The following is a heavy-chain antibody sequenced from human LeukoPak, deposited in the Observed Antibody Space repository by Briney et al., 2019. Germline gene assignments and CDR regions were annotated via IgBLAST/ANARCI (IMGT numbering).Heavy chain of an antibody. D-gene: IGHD3-3*01. V-gene: IGHV4-59*01. J-gene: IGHJ4*02. CDR2: IYYSGST. Sequence: SETLSLXCTVSGGSISSYYWSWIRQPPGKGLEWIGYIYYSGSTNYNPSLKSRVTISVDTSKNQFSLKLSSVTAADTAVYYCARRITIFGVVDYWGQGTLVTVSS. CDR1: GGSISSYY. CDR3: ARRITIFGVVDY.